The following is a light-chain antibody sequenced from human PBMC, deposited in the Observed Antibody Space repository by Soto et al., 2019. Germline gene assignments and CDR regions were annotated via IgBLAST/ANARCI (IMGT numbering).Light chain of an antibody. CDR3: QQFNSYPLT. Sequence: DIHLTQSPSFLSASVGDRVTITCRASQGIASSLAWYQQKAGKAPKLLIYVASTLESGVPSRFSGSGPGTEFTLTISSLQPEDFAIYYCQQFNSYPLTFGGGTKVEIK. J-gene: IGKJ4*01. CDR2: VAS. CDR1: QGIASS. V-gene: IGKV1-9*01.